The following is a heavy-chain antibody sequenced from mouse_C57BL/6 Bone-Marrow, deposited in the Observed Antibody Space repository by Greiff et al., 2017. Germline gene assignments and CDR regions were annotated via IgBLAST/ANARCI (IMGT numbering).Heavy chain of an antibody. D-gene: IGHD2-4*01. Sequence: VQLQQSGAELVRPGASVTLSCKASGYTFTDYEMHWVKQTPVHGLEWIGAIDPETGGTAYNQKFKGKAILTADKSSSTAYMELRSLTSDDSAVYYCTRLYDYDWTWFAYWGQGTLVTVSA. CDR3: TRLYDYDWTWFAY. J-gene: IGHJ3*01. CDR1: GYTFTDYE. CDR2: IDPETGGT. V-gene: IGHV1-15*01.